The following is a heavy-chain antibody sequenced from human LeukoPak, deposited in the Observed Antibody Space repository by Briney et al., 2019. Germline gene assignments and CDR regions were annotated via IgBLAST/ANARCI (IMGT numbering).Heavy chain of an antibody. V-gene: IGHV1-69*13. CDR1: GGTFSSYA. D-gene: IGHD3-22*01. J-gene: IGHJ4*02. Sequence: GASLKLSCTPSGGTFSSYAISWVRPAPGQGLEWMGGIIPIFGTANYAQKFQGRVTITADESTSTAYMELSSLRSEDTAVYYCARERYYDSSGLDCWGQGTLVTVSS. CDR2: IIPIFGTA. CDR3: ARERYYDSSGLDC.